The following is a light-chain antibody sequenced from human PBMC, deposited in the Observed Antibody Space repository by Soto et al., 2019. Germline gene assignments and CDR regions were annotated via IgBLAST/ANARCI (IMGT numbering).Light chain of an antibody. CDR1: QSVSNSY. CDR2: GAS. J-gene: IGKJ1*01. CDR3: QQYGSSPPWT. Sequence: EIVLTQSPGTLSLSPGERATLSCRASQSVSNSYLAWYQQRPGQAPTLLIYGASSRATGIPDRFSGSGSGTDFTLTISRLAPEDFAVYYCQQYGSSPPWTLGQGTQVEMK. V-gene: IGKV3-20*01.